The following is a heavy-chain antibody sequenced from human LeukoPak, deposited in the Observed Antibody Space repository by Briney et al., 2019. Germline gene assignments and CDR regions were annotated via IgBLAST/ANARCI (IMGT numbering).Heavy chain of an antibody. CDR2: IKQDGIEK. CDR1: GFTFSSYW. V-gene: IGHV3-7*01. D-gene: IGHD2-8*01. CDR3: ARDHEYCTNGVCYRGYAFDI. J-gene: IGHJ3*02. Sequence: PGGSLRLSCAASGFTFSSYWMSWVRQAPGKGLEWVANIKQDGIEKYYVDSVKGRFTISRDNAKNSLYLQMNSLRAEDTAVYYCARDHEYCTNGVCYRGYAFDIWGQGTMVTVSS.